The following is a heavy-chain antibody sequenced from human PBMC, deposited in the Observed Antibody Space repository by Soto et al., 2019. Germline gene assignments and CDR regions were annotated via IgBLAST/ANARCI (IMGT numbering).Heavy chain of an antibody. J-gene: IGHJ4*02. D-gene: IGHD6-6*01. V-gene: IGHV3-30-3*01. CDR2: ISYDGSNK. CDR1: GFTFSSYA. Sequence: QVQLVESGGGVVQPGRSLRLSCAASGFTFSSYAMHWVRQAPGKGLEWVAVISYDGSNKYYADSVKGRFTISRDNSKNTLYLQMNSLRAEDTAVYYCARLLGSSSPNFDYWGQGTLVTVSS. CDR3: ARLLGSSSPNFDY.